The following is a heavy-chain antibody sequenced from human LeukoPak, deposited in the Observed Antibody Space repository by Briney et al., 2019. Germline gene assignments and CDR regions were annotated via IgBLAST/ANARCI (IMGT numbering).Heavy chain of an antibody. CDR2: ISYDGSNK. Sequence: GGSLRLSCAASGFTFSSYAMHWVRQAPGKGLEWVAVISYDGSNKYYADSVKGRFTISRDNSKNTLYLQMNSLRAEDTAVYYCARDGSVSYYDSSGYFDYWGQGTLVTVSS. J-gene: IGHJ4*02. CDR1: GFTFSSYA. D-gene: IGHD3-22*01. V-gene: IGHV3-30*04. CDR3: ARDGSVSYYDSSGYFDY.